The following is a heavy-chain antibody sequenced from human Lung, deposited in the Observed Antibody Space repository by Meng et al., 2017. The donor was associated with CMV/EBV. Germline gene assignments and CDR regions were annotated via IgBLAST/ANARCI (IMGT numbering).Heavy chain of an antibody. D-gene: IGHD2-2*01. CDR3: ARYLVVVVGYGMDV. CDR1: GFTFDTHG. V-gene: IGHV3-30*02. CDR2: IRHDGSTT. Sequence: GESLKISCAASGFTFDTHGMHWVRQAPGKGLEWVAFIRHDGSTTFYGDSVKGRFTISRDNAKNSLYLQMNSLRAEDTAVYYCARYLVVVVGYGMDVWGQGTXVTVAS. J-gene: IGHJ6*02.